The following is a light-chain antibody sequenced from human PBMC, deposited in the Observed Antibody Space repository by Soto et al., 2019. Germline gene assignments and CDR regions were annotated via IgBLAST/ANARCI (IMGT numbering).Light chain of an antibody. CDR3: QQYNNWPRP. J-gene: IGKJ1*01. Sequence: EIGMKQSAAALSVSPGERATLSCRASQSVSSNLAWYQQKPVQAPRLLIYGASTRATGIPARFSGSGSGTEFTLTISSLQSEDFAVYYCQQYNNWPRPFGQRTKAAIK. CDR1: QSVSSN. CDR2: GAS. V-gene: IGKV3-15*01.